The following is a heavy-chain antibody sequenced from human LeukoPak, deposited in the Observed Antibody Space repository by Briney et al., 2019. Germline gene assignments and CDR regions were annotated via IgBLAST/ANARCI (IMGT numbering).Heavy chain of an antibody. CDR3: ARRGTIGAEGGDY. CDR2: IYYSGST. J-gene: IGHJ4*02. Sequence: PSETLSLTCTVSGGSISSSSYYWGWIRQPPGKGLEWIGSIYYSGSTYYNPSLKSRVTISVDTSKNQFSLKLSSVTAADTAVYYCARRGTIGAEGGDYWGQGTLVTVSS. D-gene: IGHD3-16*01. CDR1: GGSISSSSYY. V-gene: IGHV4-39*01.